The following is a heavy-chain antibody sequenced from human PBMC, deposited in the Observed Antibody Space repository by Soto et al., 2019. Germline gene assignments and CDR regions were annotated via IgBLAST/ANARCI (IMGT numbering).Heavy chain of an antibody. D-gene: IGHD2-21*01. CDR2: INSDGSST. J-gene: IGHJ4*02. CDR3: ARGSVMATVYFDY. CDR1: GFTFSSYW. Sequence: EVQLVESGGGLVQPGGSLRLSCAASGFTFSSYWMHWVRQAPGKGLVWVSRINSDGSSTSYADSVKGRFTISRDNAKNKRYLQMNSLRAEDTAVYYCARGSVMATVYFDYWGQGTLVTVSS. V-gene: IGHV3-74*01.